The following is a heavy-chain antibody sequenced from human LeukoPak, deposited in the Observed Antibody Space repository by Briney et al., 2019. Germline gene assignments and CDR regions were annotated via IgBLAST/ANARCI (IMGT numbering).Heavy chain of an antibody. CDR1: GFTFSSYS. V-gene: IGHV3-21*01. CDR3: ARDYTGGWNDF. J-gene: IGHJ4*02. Sequence: GGSLRLSCAASGFTFSSYSMNWVRQAPGKGLEWVSSISSGSSYIYYADSVKGRFTISRDNAKNSLYLQMNSLRAEDTAVYYCARDYTGGWNDFWGQGTLVTVSS. D-gene: IGHD7-27*01. CDR2: ISSGSSYI.